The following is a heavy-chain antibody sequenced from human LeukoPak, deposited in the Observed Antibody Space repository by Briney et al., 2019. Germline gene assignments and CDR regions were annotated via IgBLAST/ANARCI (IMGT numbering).Heavy chain of an antibody. Sequence: GRSLRLSCAASGFTFSSYEMNWVRQAPGKGLEWVSYISSSGSTIYYADSVKGRFTISRDNAKNSLYLQMNSLRAEDTAVYYCARDPHCSGGSCYLDYWGQGTLVTVSS. D-gene: IGHD2-15*01. V-gene: IGHV3-48*03. CDR3: ARDPHCSGGSCYLDY. CDR2: ISSSGSTI. J-gene: IGHJ4*02. CDR1: GFTFSSYE.